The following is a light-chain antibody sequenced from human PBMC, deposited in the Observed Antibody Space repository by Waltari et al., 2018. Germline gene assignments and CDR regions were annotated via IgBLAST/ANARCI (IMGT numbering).Light chain of an antibody. V-gene: IGLV2-14*03. Sequence: QSALTQPASVSGSPGQSITISCTGTSSDIGDYNYVSWYQQDPGKAPKLIIYDVSNRPSGVSNRFSGSKSGNTASLKISGLQAEDEADYYCSSYTRTTIGLYVFGTGTKVTVL. CDR1: SSDIGDYNY. J-gene: IGLJ1*01. CDR2: DVS. CDR3: SSYTRTTIGLYV.